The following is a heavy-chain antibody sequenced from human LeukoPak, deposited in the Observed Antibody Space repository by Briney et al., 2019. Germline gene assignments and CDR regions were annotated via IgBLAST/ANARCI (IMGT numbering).Heavy chain of an antibody. D-gene: IGHD1-14*01. CDR3: AKPAKTDYADY. J-gene: IGHJ4*02. CDR1: GFTFSNYA. Sequence: GGSLRLSCAASGFTFSNYAMNWVRQAPGKGLEWVPAISGSGGNTYYADSVKGRFTISRDNSKNTLYLQMNSLRAEDTALYYCAKPAKTDYADYWGQGTLVTVSS. CDR2: ISGSGGNT. V-gene: IGHV3-23*01.